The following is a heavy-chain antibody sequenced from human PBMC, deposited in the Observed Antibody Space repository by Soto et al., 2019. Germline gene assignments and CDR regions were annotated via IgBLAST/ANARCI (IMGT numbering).Heavy chain of an antibody. D-gene: IGHD6-13*01. CDR3: SSGMAAGTY. CDR2: IKSKAAGGTA. Sequence: EVQLVESGGGLVTPGGSLRLSCADTGLTFTDAWMNWMRQAPGKGPEWVGRIKSKAAGGTADYAAAVKDRFTMSRDDSKNMLYLQMNSLKSADTAVYYCSSGMAAGTYWGQGTLVTVSS. CDR1: GLTFTDAW. V-gene: IGHV3-15*07. J-gene: IGHJ4*02.